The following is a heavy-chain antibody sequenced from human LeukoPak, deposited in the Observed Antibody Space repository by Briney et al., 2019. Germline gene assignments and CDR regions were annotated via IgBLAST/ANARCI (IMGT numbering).Heavy chain of an antibody. CDR1: GFTFSSYW. V-gene: IGHV3-7*01. Sequence: GGSLRLSCAASGFTFSSYWMGWVRQAPGKGPEWAANIMHDGSEVVYADSVKGRFTISRDNAKNSLYLQMNSLRVEDTAVYYCARPSYTSGSYFDYWGQGTLVTVS. CDR2: IMHDGSEV. D-gene: IGHD3-10*01. CDR3: ARPSYTSGSYFDY. J-gene: IGHJ4*02.